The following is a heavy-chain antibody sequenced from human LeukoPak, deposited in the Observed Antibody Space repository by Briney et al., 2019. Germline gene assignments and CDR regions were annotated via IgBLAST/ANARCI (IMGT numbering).Heavy chain of an antibody. V-gene: IGHV3-23*01. CDR2: ITGSGGKR. J-gene: IGHJ4*02. D-gene: IGHD6-13*01. CDR1: VFIFSSHG. Sequence: GCLRLSCVDSVFIFSSHGMNWVRPAPGKGREGGSGITGSGGKRYYPGSVKGRFTISRDNSKNTLYLQMNSLRAEDTAVYYCAKVPVTPGIAAAGLDYWGQGALVTVSS. CDR3: AKVPVTPGIAAAGLDY.